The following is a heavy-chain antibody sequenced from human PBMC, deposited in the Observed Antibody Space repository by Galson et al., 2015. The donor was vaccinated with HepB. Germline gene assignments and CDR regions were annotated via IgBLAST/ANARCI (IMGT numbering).Heavy chain of an antibody. Sequence: SLRLSCAASGFTFSNYGMSWVRQAPGKGLECVAAISRAGDTSDYAESAKGRFTVSRDSSKSTLYLRMNGLRAEDTARYYCVRGTTAPDCGAQGTLVTVSS. CDR2: ISRAGDTS. J-gene: IGHJ1*01. D-gene: IGHD1-26*01. CDR3: VRGTTAPDC. CDR1: GFTFSNYG. V-gene: IGHV3-23*01.